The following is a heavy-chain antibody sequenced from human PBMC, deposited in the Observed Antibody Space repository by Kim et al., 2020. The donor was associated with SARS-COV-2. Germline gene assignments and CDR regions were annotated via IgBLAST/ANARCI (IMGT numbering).Heavy chain of an antibody. CDR3: AKERGRYYGSGWIVGDAFDI. CDR1: GFTFSSYA. V-gene: IGHV3-23*01. CDR2: ISGSGAST. J-gene: IGHJ3*02. D-gene: IGHD3-10*01. Sequence: GGSLRLSCAASGFTFSSYAMSWVRQAPGKGLEWVSTISGSGASTYYADSVKGRFTISRDNSKNTLYLQMNSLGAEDTALYYCAKERGRYYGSGWIVGDAFDIWGQGTMVTVSS.